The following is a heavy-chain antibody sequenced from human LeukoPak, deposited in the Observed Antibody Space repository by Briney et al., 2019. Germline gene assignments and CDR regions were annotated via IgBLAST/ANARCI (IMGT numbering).Heavy chain of an antibody. CDR3: ARDHYYGSGSYRDHDAFDI. D-gene: IGHD3-10*01. CDR2: ISSSSSYI. J-gene: IGHJ3*02. Sequence: GGSLRLSCAASGFTFSSYSMNWVRQAPGKGLEWVSSISSSSSYIYYADSVKGRFTISRDNAKNSLYLQMNSLRAEDTAVYYCARDHYYGSGSYRDHDAFDIWGQGTMVTVSS. CDR1: GFTFSSYS. V-gene: IGHV3-21*01.